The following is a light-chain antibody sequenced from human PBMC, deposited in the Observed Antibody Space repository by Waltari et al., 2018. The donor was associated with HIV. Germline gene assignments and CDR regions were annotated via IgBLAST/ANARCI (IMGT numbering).Light chain of an antibody. Sequence: QSALTQPHSVSGSPGQSVTLSCTGTSSDVGDYNYVSWYQRHPGKAPKLRIYDVTKRPTGVPYRFAVSKSGNTASLTISGLQAEDDAEYYCCSYAGTWLFGGGTKLTVL. J-gene: IGLJ3*02. V-gene: IGLV2-11*01. CDR3: CSYAGTWL. CDR2: DVT. CDR1: SSDVGDYNY.